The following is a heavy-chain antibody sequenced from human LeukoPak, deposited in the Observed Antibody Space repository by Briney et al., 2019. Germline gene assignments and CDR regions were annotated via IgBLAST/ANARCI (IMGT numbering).Heavy chain of an antibody. CDR1: GFTFSSYA. D-gene: IGHD6-19*01. CDR3: ARESEAVASDAFDI. V-gene: IGHV3-66*01. J-gene: IGHJ3*02. CDR2: IYSGGST. Sequence: PGGSLRLSCAASGFTFSSYAMSWVRQAPGKGLEWVSVIYSGGSTYYADSVKGRFTISRDNSKNTLYLQMNSLRAEDTAVYYCARESEAVASDAFDIWGQGTMVTVSS.